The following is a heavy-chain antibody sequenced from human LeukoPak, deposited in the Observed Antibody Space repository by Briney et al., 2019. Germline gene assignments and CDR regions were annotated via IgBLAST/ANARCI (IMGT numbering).Heavy chain of an antibody. J-gene: IGHJ6*03. Sequence: SETLSLTCAVYGGSFSGYYWSWIRQPPGKGLEWIGEINHSGSTNYNPSLKSRVTISVDTSKNQFSLKLSSVTAADTAVFYCARASYYYYYMDVWAKGPRSPSP. CDR3: ARASYYYYYMDV. CDR2: INHSGST. CDR1: GGSFSGYY. V-gene: IGHV4-34*01.